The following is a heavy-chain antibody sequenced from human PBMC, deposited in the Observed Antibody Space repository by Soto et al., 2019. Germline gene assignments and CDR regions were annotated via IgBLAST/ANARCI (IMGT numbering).Heavy chain of an antibody. D-gene: IGHD2-15*01. CDR3: AGLQSTGVTPIEI. V-gene: IGHV4-59*01. Sequence: QVQLQESGPGLVKPSETLSLTCTVSDGSITNFYWNWIRQTPGKGLEWIGHIHSSGNTGYNPSLERRVTMSVDTSKNRFSLRLTSVTTADTAVYYCAGLQSTGVTPIEIWGQGTLVTVYS. J-gene: IGHJ4*03. CDR1: DGSITNFY. CDR2: IHSSGNT.